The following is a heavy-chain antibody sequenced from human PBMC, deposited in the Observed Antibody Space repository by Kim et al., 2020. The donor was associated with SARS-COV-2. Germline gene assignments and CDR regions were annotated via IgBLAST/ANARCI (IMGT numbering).Heavy chain of an antibody. CDR1: GGTFNSYA. V-gene: IGHV1-69*13. J-gene: IGHJ6*02. CDR2: VIPAFDTS. CDR3: ARGTVLVRIKDYGFDV. Sequence: SVKVSCKASGGTFNSYAFSWVRQAPGQGLEWVGRVIPAFDTSDYSQKFHDRVTITADEATNTVFMELNSLTSADTAVYYCARGTVLVRIKDYGFDVWGQGTTV. D-gene: IGHD3-3*02.